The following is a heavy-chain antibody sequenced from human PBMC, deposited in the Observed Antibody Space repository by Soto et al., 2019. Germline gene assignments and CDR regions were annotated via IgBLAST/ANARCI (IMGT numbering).Heavy chain of an antibody. CDR1: GGSISGGGYS. CDR3: ATQSYSNSGAYYYYAMDV. CDR2: IYQSGST. V-gene: IGHV4-30-2*01. J-gene: IGHJ6*02. D-gene: IGHD4-4*01. Sequence: SETLSLTCAVSGGSISGGGYSWSWIRQPPGKGLEWIGYIYQSGSTYYNPSLKSRVTISVDRSRNQFSLKLSSVTAADTAVYFCATQSYSNSGAYYYYAMDVWGQGTTVTVSS.